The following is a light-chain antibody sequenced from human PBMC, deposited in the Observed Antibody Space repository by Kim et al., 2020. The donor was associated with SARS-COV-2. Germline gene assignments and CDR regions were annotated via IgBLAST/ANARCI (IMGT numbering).Light chain of an antibody. CDR1: SLRTYD. CDR3: NSRDSNDNVV. CDR2: GKN. J-gene: IGLJ2*01. Sequence: VALGQTVRITCQGDSLRTYDATWYQQKPGQAPILVIYGKNNRPSGIPDRFSGSSSGNTASLTITGTQAGDEADYYCNSRDSNDNVVFGGGTKLTVL. V-gene: IGLV3-19*01.